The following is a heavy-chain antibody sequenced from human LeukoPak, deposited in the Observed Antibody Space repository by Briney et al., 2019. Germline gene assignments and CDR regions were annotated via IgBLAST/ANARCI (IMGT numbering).Heavy chain of an antibody. CDR1: GFTFSSYC. Sequence: GGSLRLSCAASGFTFSSYCMTWVRQAPGKGLGWVSSISSSSSYIYYADSVKGRFTISRDNAKNSLYLQMNSLRGEDTAVYYCAREYYDILTGPTYGMDVWGQGTTVTVSS. J-gene: IGHJ6*02. CDR3: AREYYDILTGPTYGMDV. D-gene: IGHD3-9*01. V-gene: IGHV3-21*01. CDR2: ISSSSSYI.